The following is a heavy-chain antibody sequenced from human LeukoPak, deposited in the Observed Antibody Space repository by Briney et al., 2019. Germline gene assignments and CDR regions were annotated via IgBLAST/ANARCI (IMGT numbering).Heavy chain of an antibody. D-gene: IGHD3-22*01. J-gene: IGHJ2*01. CDR1: GFTFSSYS. V-gene: IGHV3-21*01. Sequence: PGGSLRLSCAASGFTFSSYSMNWVRQAPGKGLEWVSSISSSSSYIYYADSVKGRFTISRDNAKNSLYLQMNSLRAEDTAVYYCARGQDYYDSRGRVRYFDLWGRGTLVTVSS. CDR2: ISSSSSYI. CDR3: ARGQDYYDSRGRVRYFDL.